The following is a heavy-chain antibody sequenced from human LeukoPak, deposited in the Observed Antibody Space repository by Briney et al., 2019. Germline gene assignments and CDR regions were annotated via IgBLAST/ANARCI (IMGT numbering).Heavy chain of an antibody. Sequence: GAALMISCKGSGYRFTSYWIGRVRQMPGKDLEGMVNIYPRDSDTSYNPSFQSQVTISADKSNSTTSLQWSSMKASDTAMYYCARSQYCSSTSCYLLNRSYYCYYMDVWGKGTTVTVS. V-gene: IGHV5-51*01. CDR1: GYRFTSYW. D-gene: IGHD2-2*01. J-gene: IGHJ6*03. CDR3: ARSQYCSSTSCYLLNRSYYCYYMDV. CDR2: IYPRDSDT.